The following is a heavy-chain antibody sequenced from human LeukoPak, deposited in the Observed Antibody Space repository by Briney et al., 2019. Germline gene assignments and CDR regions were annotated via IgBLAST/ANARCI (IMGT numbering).Heavy chain of an antibody. Sequence: ASVKVSCKASGYTFTSYAMNWVRQAPGQGLEWMGWINTNTGNPTYAQGFTGRLVFSLDTSVSTAYLQISSLKAEDTAVYYCARCPPTIAVAGIPWGYYYYMDVWGKGTTVTVSS. CDR3: ARCPPTIAVAGIPWGYYYYMDV. CDR2: INTNTGNP. J-gene: IGHJ6*03. D-gene: IGHD6-19*01. CDR1: GYTFTSYA. V-gene: IGHV7-4-1*02.